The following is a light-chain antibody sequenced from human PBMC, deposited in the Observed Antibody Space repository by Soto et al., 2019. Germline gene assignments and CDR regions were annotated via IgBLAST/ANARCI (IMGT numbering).Light chain of an antibody. CDR2: DVS. J-gene: IGLJ3*02. CDR3: SSSGANSTL. CDR1: SSDIGSYNY. Sequence: QSALTQPASLSGSPGQSITISCTGTSSDIGSYNYVSWYQQHPGKAPKLMIFDVSYRPSGISDRFSGSKSGNTASLTISGLQPEDEADYYCSSSGANSTLFGGGTQMTVL. V-gene: IGLV2-14*03.